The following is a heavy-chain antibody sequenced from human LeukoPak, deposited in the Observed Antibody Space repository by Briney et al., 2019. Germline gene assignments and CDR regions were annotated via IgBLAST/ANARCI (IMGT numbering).Heavy chain of an antibody. Sequence: SVKVSCKASGGTFSSYAISWVRQAPGQGLEWMGRIIPILGIANYAQKFQGRVTITADKSTSTAYMELSSLRSEDTAVYYCARAGGDPNNKYSYYYVDVWGKGTTVTVSS. CDR1: GGTFSSYA. CDR3: ARAGGDPNNKYSYYYVDV. D-gene: IGHD2-21*02. V-gene: IGHV1-69*04. CDR2: IIPILGIA. J-gene: IGHJ6*03.